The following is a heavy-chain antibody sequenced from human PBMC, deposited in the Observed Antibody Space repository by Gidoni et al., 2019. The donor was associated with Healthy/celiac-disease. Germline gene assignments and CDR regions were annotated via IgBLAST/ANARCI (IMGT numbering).Heavy chain of an antibody. V-gene: IGHV3-30*18. Sequence: QVQLVESGGGAVQPGRSLRPSCAASGFTFSSYGMHWVRQAPGKGLEWVAVISYDGSNKYYADSVKGRFTISRDNSKNTLYLQMNSLRAEDTAVYYCAKDQYDFWSGWAGDYWGQGTLVTVSS. CDR1: GFTFSSYG. CDR2: ISYDGSNK. D-gene: IGHD3-3*01. J-gene: IGHJ4*02. CDR3: AKDQYDFWSGWAGDY.